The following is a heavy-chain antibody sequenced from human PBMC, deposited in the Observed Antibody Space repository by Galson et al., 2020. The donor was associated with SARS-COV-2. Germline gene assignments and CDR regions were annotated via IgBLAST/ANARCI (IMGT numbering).Heavy chain of an antibody. CDR1: GFTFSSYW. V-gene: IGHV3-7*01. CDR2: IKQDGSEK. CDR3: ARDRDGGDFDWLFHSHGGSWYFDL. D-gene: IGHD3-9*01. J-gene: IGHJ2*01. Sequence: GESLKISCAASGFTFSSYWMSWVRQAPGKGLEWVANIKQDGSEKYYVDSVKGRFTISRDNAKNSLYLQMNSLRAEDTAVYYCARDRDGGDFDWLFHSHGGSWYFDLWGRGTLVTVSS.